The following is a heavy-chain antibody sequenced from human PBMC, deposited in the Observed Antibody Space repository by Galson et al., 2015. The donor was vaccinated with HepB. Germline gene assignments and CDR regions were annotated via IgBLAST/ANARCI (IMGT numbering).Heavy chain of an antibody. V-gene: IGHV1-2*06. CDR2: INPNSGGT. CDR1: GYTFTGYY. J-gene: IGHJ6*03. Sequence: SVKVSCKASGYTFTGYYMHWVRQAPGQGLEWMGRINPNSGGTNYAQKFQGRVTMTRDTSISTAYMELSRLRSDDTAVYYCARDGVYLAETTGEYYYYYMDVWGKGTTVTVSS. CDR3: ARDGVYLAETTGEYYYYYMDV. D-gene: IGHD3-16*01.